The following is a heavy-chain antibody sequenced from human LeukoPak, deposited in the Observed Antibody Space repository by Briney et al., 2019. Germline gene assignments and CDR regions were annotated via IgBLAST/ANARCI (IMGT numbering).Heavy chain of an antibody. V-gene: IGHV4-39*02. CDR1: GGSISSTNYY. D-gene: IGHD4-17*01. Sequence: PSETLSLTCTVSGGSISSTNYYWGWIRQPPGKGLEWIGSIYYSGSTYYNPSLKSRVTISVDTSKNQFSLKLSSVTAADTAVYYCAREGWLDGDSRRTIFDYWGQGTAVTVSS. CDR2: IYYSGST. J-gene: IGHJ4*02. CDR3: AREGWLDGDSRRTIFDY.